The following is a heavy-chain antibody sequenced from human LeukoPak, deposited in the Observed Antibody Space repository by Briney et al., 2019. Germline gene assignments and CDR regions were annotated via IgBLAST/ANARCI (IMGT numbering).Heavy chain of an antibody. CDR2: ISVQNGNV. Sequence: ASVKVSCKTSGYSYATSGISWVRQAPGQGLEWMGWISVQNGNVKYSQRFQGRVNLTTDTSTTSAYMDLRSLTSDDTAVYYCARDSGSYWNYFDYWGQGTLVTVSS. V-gene: IGHV1-18*01. J-gene: IGHJ4*02. CDR3: ARDSGSYWNYFDY. D-gene: IGHD1-26*01. CDR1: GYSYATSG.